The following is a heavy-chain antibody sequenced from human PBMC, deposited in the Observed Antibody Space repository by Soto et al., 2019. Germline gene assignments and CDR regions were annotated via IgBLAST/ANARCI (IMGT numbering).Heavy chain of an antibody. CDR2: IYYSGST. Sequence: SETLSLTCTVSGGSISSGGYYWSWIRQHPGKGLEWIGYIYYSGSTYYNPSLKSRVTISVDTSKNQFSLKLSSVTAADTAVYYCARGSTPMVRGANPGFDYWGQGTLVTVSS. V-gene: IGHV4-31*03. CDR3: ARGSTPMVRGANPGFDY. CDR1: GGSISSGGYY. D-gene: IGHD3-10*01. J-gene: IGHJ4*02.